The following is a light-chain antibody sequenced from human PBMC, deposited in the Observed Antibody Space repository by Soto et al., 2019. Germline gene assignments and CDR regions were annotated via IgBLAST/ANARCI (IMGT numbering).Light chain of an antibody. J-gene: IGKJ5*01. V-gene: IGKV3-20*01. CDR2: GAS. CDR1: QSVTSNY. CDR3: QQYHNWPIT. Sequence: EIVLTQSPGTLSLSPGERATLSCRASQSVTSNYLAWYRQKPGQAPRLLIFGASIRDTGIPDRFSGSGSGTDLTLTISSLEPEDFAVYSCQQYHNWPITFGQGTRLEIK.